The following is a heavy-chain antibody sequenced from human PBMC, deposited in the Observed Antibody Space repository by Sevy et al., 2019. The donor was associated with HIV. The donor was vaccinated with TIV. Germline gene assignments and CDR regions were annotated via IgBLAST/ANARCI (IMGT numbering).Heavy chain of an antibody. D-gene: IGHD3-10*01. CDR1: GFTFSSYA. CDR3: ARDRGQSAFDI. V-gene: IGHV3-30-3*01. J-gene: IGHJ3*02. CDR2: ISYDGSNK. Sequence: GGSLRLSCAASGFTFSSYAMHWVRQAPGKGLEWVAVISYDGSNKYYADSVKGRFTISRDNSKNTLYLQMNSVRAEDTAVYCCARDRGQSAFDIWGQGTMVTVSS.